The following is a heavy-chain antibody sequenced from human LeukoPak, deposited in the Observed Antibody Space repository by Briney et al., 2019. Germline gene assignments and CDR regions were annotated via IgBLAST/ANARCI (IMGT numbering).Heavy chain of an antibody. J-gene: IGHJ4*02. V-gene: IGHV1-69*13. CDR2: IIPIFGTA. CDR1: GGTFSSYA. D-gene: IGHD3-10*01. CDR3: AREEVRGVHQFDY. Sequence: SVKVSCKASGGTFSSYAISWVRQAPGQGLEWMGGIIPIFGTANYAQKFQGRVTITADESTSTAYMELSSLRSEDTAVYYCAREEVRGVHQFDYWGQGTLVTVSS.